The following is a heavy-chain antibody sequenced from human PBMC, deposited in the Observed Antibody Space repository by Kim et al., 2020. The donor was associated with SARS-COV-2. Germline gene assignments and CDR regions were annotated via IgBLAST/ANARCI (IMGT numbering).Heavy chain of an antibody. CDR1: GGSISSGGYY. Sequence: SETLSLTCTVSGGSISSGGYYWSWIRQHPGKGLEWIGYIYYSGSTYYNPSLKSRVTISVDTSKNQFSLKLSSVTAADTAVYYCAREEPYSSSVGYWGQGTLVTVSS. CDR2: IYYSGST. CDR3: AREEPYSSSVGY. J-gene: IGHJ4*02. V-gene: IGHV4-31*03. D-gene: IGHD6-6*01.